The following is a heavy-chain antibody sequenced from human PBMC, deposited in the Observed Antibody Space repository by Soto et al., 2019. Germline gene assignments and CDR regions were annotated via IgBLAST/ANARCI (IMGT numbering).Heavy chain of an antibody. Sequence: ETLSLTCAVYGGFLSESYWTWIRQPPGKGLEWIGEINHVGGTNYNPSLKSRVTMSVDTSKNQFSLKLSSVTAADTAVYYCASYSTMVRGVIEYYFDYWGQGTLVTVSS. CDR3: ASYSTMVRGVIEYYFDY. CDR2: INHVGGT. J-gene: IGHJ4*02. D-gene: IGHD3-10*01. V-gene: IGHV4-34*01. CDR1: GGFLSESY.